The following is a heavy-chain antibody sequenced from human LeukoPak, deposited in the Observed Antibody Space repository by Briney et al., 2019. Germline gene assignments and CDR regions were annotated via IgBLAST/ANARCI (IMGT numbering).Heavy chain of an antibody. CDR1: GGSISSYY. CDR3: ARVLRLGINYYFDY. J-gene: IGHJ4*02. D-gene: IGHD3-3*01. V-gene: IGHV4-4*07. Sequence: SETLSLTCTVSGGSISSYYWSWIRQPAGKGLEWIGRIYTSGSTNYNPSLKSRVTMSVDTSKNQFSLKLSSVTAADTAVYYCARVLRLGINYYFDYWGQGTLVTVS. CDR2: IYTSGST.